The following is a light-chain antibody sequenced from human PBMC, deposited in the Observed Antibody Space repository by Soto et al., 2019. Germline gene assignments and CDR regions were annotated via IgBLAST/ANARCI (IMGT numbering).Light chain of an antibody. V-gene: IGLV2-11*01. Sequence: SVLTQPRSGSGSPGQSVTISCTGTSSDVGAYNYVSWYQQYPGEAPKLMIYDVNKRPSGVPYRFSGSKSGNTASLTISGLQAEDEADYYCCSYAGSDIHYVFGTGTKVTVL. CDR1: SSDVGAYNY. CDR3: CSYAGSDIHYV. CDR2: DVN. J-gene: IGLJ1*01.